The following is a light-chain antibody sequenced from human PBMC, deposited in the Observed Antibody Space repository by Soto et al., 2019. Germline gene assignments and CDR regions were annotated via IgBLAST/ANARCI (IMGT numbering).Light chain of an antibody. CDR3: QQYGSSPIT. CDR1: QSVSSN. V-gene: IGKV3-20*01. Sequence: IVLIQSPATLSVSPWERATLSCRASQSVSSNLAWYQQKPGQAPRLLIYGASSRATGIPDRFRGSGSGTDFTLTISRLEPEDFAVYYCQQYGSSPITFGQGTRLEIK. CDR2: GAS. J-gene: IGKJ5*01.